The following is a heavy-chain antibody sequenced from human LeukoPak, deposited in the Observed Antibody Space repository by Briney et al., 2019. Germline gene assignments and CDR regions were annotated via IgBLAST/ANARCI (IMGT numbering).Heavy chain of an antibody. CDR1: GFTFVDYA. CDR2: TRGDGDYS. D-gene: IGHD6-6*01. J-gene: IGHJ4*02. CDR3: AKGVYSSSTSHFDC. V-gene: IGHV3-43*02. Sequence: LAGGSLRPSCAASGFTFVDYAMGWARQVPGKGLELVSITRGDGDYSYYAYSVKGRFTICSYNRKSSLYLQMISLRAEDTALYYSAKGVYSSSTSHFDCWGQGTLVTVSS.